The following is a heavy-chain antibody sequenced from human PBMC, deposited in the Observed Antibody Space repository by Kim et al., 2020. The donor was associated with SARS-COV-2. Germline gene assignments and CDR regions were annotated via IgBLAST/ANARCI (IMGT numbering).Heavy chain of an antibody. J-gene: IGHJ4*02. V-gene: IGHV4-34*01. CDR3: ASFGIAVAGTSSDY. Sequence: NPSLKSRVTISVDTSKNQFSLKLSSVTAADTAVYYCASFGIAVAGTSSDYWGQGTLVTVSS. D-gene: IGHD6-19*01.